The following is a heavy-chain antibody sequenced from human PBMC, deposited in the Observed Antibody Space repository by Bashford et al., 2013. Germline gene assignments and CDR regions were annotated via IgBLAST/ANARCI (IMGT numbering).Heavy chain of an antibody. CDR2: ISPDGGTT. CDR1: GFALTNYW. CDR3: ARLGARQTLDY. V-gene: IGHV3-74*01. J-gene: IGHJ4*02. Sequence: GVLRLSCAASGFALTNYWMQWVRQAPGEGLVWVSLISPDGGTTTYADSVKGRFTISRDNAKNTLYLQMNSLRAEDTAVYYCARLGARQTLDYWGQGTLVTVSS. D-gene: IGHD1-26*01.